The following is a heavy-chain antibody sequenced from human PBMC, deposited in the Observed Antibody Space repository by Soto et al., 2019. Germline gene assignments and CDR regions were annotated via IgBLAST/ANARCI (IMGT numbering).Heavy chain of an antibody. CDR1: GGTVSSYT. V-gene: IGHV1-69*08. CDR3: AIDYYGSGSHHPFYSYYMDV. CDR2: IIPILGIA. D-gene: IGHD3-10*01. J-gene: IGHJ6*03. Sequence: QVQLVQSGAEVKKPGSSVKVSCKASGGTVSSYTISWVRQAPGQGLEWMGRIIPILGIANYAQKFQGRVTITADKSTSTAYMELSSLRSEDTAVYYCAIDYYGSGSHHPFYSYYMDVWGKGTPVTVSS.